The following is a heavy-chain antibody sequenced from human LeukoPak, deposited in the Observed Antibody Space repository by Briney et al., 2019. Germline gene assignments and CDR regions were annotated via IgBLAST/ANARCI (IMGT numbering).Heavy chain of an antibody. CDR2: IYYSGST. D-gene: IGHD3-10*01. Sequence: SETLSLTCTVSGGSISSYYRSWIRQPPGKGLEWIGYIYYSGSTNYNPSLKSRVTISVDTSKNQFSLKLSSVTAADTAVYYCARDREGLLWFGELLDWGQGTLVTVSS. CDR3: ARDREGLLWFGELLD. CDR1: GGSISSYY. V-gene: IGHV4-59*01. J-gene: IGHJ4*02.